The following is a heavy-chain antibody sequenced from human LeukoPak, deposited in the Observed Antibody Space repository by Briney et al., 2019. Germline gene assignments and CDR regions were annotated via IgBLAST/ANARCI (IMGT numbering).Heavy chain of an antibody. CDR3: ARDRRVLLWFGESSDY. CDR2: ISYDGSNK. CDR1: GFTFSSYA. D-gene: IGHD3-10*01. V-gene: IGHV3-30*04. Sequence: PGGSLRLSCAASGFTFSSYAMHWVRQAPGKGLEWVAVISYDGSNKYYADSVKGRFTISRDNSKNTLYLQMNSLRAEDTAVYYCARDRRVLLWFGESSDYWGQGTLVTVSS. J-gene: IGHJ4*02.